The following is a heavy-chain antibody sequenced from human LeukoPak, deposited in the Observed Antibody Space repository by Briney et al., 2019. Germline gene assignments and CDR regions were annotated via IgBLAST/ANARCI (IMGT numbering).Heavy chain of an antibody. J-gene: IGHJ6*02. CDR1: GASISTGGYY. CDR3: AREHTYYFGSQTSTLDV. V-gene: IGHV4-31*03. CDR2: IYYTGSV. Sequence: SETLSLTCTFSGASISTGGYYWTWIRQPPGEGLEWIGYIYYTGSVDYNPSLKSRLTISLDTSKNQFSLKLNSVTAAGTAVYYCAREHTYYFGSQTSTLDVWGQGTAVTVSS. D-gene: IGHD3-10*01.